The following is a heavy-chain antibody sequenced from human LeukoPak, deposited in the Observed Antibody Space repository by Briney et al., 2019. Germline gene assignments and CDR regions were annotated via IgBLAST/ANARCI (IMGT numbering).Heavy chain of an antibody. J-gene: IGHJ4*02. V-gene: IGHV3-23*01. CDR1: GFTFSRYA. Sequence: GGSLRLSCAASGFTFSRYAMSWVRQAPGKGLEWVSAISGSGGAIYYGDSVEGRFTISRDNPKNTLYLQMNSLRAEDTAVYYCARQITTVRGVIVRDFDYWGQGTLVTVSS. CDR3: ARQITTVRGVIVRDFDY. D-gene: IGHD3-10*01. CDR2: ISGSGGAI.